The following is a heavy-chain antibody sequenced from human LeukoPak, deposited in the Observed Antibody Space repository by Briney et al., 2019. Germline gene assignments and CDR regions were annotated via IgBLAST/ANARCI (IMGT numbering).Heavy chain of an antibody. CDR3: ARDWDYGGKSGYNWFDP. CDR2: ISAYNGNT. D-gene: IGHD4-23*01. Sequence: GASVKVSCKASDYTFTSYGISWVRQTPGQGLEWMGWISAYNGNTNHAQKLQGRVTMTTDTSTSTAYMELRSLRSDDTAVYYCARDWDYGGKSGYNWFDPWGQGTLVTVSS. V-gene: IGHV1-18*01. J-gene: IGHJ5*02. CDR1: DYTFTSYG.